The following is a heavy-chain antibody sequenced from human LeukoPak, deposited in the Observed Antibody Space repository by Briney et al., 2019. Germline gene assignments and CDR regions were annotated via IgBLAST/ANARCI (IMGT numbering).Heavy chain of an antibody. CDR1: GYTFTSYG. V-gene: IGHV1-18*01. CDR2: ISAYNGNT. D-gene: IGHD2-15*01. Sequence: ASVKVSCKASGYTFTSYGISWVRQAPGQGLEWMGWISAYNGNTNYAQKLQGRVTMTTDTSTSTAYMELSSLRSDDTAVYYCARGSLVVVVAATPGGYWGQGTLVTVSS. CDR3: ARGSLVVVVAATPGGY. J-gene: IGHJ4*02.